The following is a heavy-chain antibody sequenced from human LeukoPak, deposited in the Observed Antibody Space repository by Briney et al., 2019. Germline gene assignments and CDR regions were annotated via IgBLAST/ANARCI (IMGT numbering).Heavy chain of an antibody. V-gene: IGHV4-34*01. CDR1: GGSFSGYY. CDR3: ARLRYSYGHGDC. D-gene: IGHD5-18*01. Sequence: SETLSLTCAVYGGSFSGYYWSWIRQPPGKGLEWIGEINHSGSTNYNPSLKSRVTISVDTSKNQFSLKLSSVTAADTAVYYCARLRYSYGHGDCWGQGTLVTVSS. CDR2: INHSGST. J-gene: IGHJ4*02.